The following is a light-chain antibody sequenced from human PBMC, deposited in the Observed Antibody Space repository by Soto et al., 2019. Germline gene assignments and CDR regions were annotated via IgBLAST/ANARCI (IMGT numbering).Light chain of an antibody. Sequence: QSALTQPASVSGSPGQSMTISCTGTSSDVGGYNYISWYQQHPGKAPKFIIYDVRNRPSGVPNRFSGSRSGNTASLTISGLQAEDEADYYCSSYTSSSTVIFGGGTKLTVL. CDR2: DVR. CDR3: SSYTSSSTVI. V-gene: IGLV2-14*01. CDR1: SSDVGGYNY. J-gene: IGLJ2*01.